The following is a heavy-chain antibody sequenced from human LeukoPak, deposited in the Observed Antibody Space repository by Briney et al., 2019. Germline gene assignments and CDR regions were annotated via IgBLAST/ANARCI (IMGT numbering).Heavy chain of an antibody. CDR1: GGSFSGYY. J-gene: IGHJ4*02. CDR2: INHSGST. CDR3: ARVDYYGSGSSTAFDY. D-gene: IGHD3-10*01. Sequence: SETLSLTCAVYGGSFSGYYWSWIRQPPGKGLEWIGEINHSGSTNYNPSLKSRVTISVDTSKNQFSLKLSSVTAADTAVYYCARVDYYGSGSSTAFDYWGQGTLVTVSS. V-gene: IGHV4-34*01.